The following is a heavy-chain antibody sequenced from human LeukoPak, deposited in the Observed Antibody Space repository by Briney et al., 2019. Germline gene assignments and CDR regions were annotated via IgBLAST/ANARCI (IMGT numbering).Heavy chain of an antibody. J-gene: IGHJ3*02. CDR2: IIHIFGTA. D-gene: IGHD5-24*01. V-gene: IGHV1-69*05. Sequence: SVKVSCKASRGTFISYAISWVRQAPGQGLEWMGGIIHIFGTAHYAQKCQGRVTITTDESTSTAYRELSSLRSDDTAVYYCARGGRDGYNFAFDIWGQGTMVTVSS. CDR3: ARGGRDGYNFAFDI. CDR1: RGTFISYA.